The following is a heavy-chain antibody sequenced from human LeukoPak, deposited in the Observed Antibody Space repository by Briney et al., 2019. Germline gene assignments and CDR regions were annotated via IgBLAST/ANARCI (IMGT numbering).Heavy chain of an antibody. CDR3: ARTLRAVYFDY. V-gene: IGHV4-34*01. J-gene: IGHJ4*02. CDR1: GGSFSGYY. Sequence: SETLSLTCAVYGGSFSGYYWSWIRQPPGKGLEWIGEINHSGSTNYNPSLKSRVTISVETSKNQFSLKLSSVTAADTAVYYCARTLRAVYFDYWGQGTLVTVSS. CDR2: INHSGST. D-gene: IGHD6-19*01.